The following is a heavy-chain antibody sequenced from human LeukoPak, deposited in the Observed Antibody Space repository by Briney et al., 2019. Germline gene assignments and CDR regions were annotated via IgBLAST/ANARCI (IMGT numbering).Heavy chain of an antibody. CDR3: ARSSISVTTYYYYGMDV. Sequence: SETLSLTCTVSGGSISSSSYYWGWIRQPPGKGLEWIGSIYYSGSTYYNPSLKSRVTISVDTSKNQFSLKLSSVTAADTAVYYCARSSISVTTYYYYGMDVWGQGTTVTVSS. J-gene: IGHJ6*02. D-gene: IGHD4-17*01. CDR2: IYYSGST. CDR1: GGSISSSSYY. V-gene: IGHV4-39*07.